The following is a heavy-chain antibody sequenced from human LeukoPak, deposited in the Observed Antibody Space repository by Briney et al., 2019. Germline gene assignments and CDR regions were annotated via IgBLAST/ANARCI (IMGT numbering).Heavy chain of an antibody. CDR1: GFAFDVFS. CDR3: AKEGYNSRWISFDY. D-gene: IGHD6-19*01. V-gene: IGHV3-43*01. Sequence: GGSLRLSCAASGFAFDVFSMHWVRQAPGKGLEWVSLINRDGVTRYYADSVKGRFTISRDNSRNSLYLQLNSLTIEDTALYYCAKEGYNSRWISFDYWGRGALVTVSS. J-gene: IGHJ4*02. CDR2: INRDGVTR.